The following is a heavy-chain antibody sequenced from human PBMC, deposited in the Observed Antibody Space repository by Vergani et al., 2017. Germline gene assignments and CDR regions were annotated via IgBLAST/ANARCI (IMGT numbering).Heavy chain of an antibody. CDR3: ARLYSRFGELPMDVSKAYYFDY. Sequence: EVQLVESGGGLVQPGGSLRLSCAASGFTFSSYEMNWVRQAPGKGLEWVSYISSSGSTIYYADSVKGRFTISRDNAKNSLYLQMNSLRAEDTAMYYCARLYSRFGELPMDVSKAYYFDYWGQGTLVTVSS. D-gene: IGHD3-10*01. V-gene: IGHV3-48*03. CDR2: ISSSGSTI. CDR1: GFTFSSYE. J-gene: IGHJ4*02.